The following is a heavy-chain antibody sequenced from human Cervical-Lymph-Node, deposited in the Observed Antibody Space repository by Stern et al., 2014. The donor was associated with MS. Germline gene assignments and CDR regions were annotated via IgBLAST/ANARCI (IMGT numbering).Heavy chain of an antibody. CDR2: ISSSSSYI. D-gene: IGHD6-13*01. CDR1: GFTFSSYS. V-gene: IGHV3-21*01. J-gene: IGHJ4*02. Sequence: EMQLVESGGGLVKPGGSLRLSCAASGFTFSSYSMNWVRQAPGKGLEWGSSISSSSSYICYADSVKGRFTISRDNAKNSLYLQMNSLRAEDTAVYYCARDSSSWYSADYWGQGTLVTVSS. CDR3: ARDSSSWYSADY.